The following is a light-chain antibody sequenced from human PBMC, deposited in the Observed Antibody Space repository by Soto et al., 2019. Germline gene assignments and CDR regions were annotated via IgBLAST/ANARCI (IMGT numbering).Light chain of an antibody. CDR1: SSDVGAYNS. CDR2: DVS. J-gene: IGLJ2*01. CDR3: SSYTGSNTMV. V-gene: IGLV2-14*01. Sequence: QSALTQPASVSGSPGQSITISCTRTSSDVGAYNSVSWYQQHPGKAPKLMIYDVSNRPSGVSNRFSGSKSGNTASLTISGLQAEDEADYYCSSYTGSNTMVFGGGTKLTVL.